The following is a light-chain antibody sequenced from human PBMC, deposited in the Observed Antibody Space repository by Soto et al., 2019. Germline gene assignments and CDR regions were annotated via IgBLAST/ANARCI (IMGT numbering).Light chain of an antibody. CDR2: DTS. CDR3: QQYGTSEII. V-gene: IGKV3-20*01. CDR1: QTLSNSF. J-gene: IGKJ5*01. Sequence: EIVLTQSAVTLSLSAGQIAPLSCXXSQTLSNSFIAWYQQKPGQAPRLLIYDTSSRATGVPDRYSASGSGTDFTLTISRLEPEDFAVFFCQQYGTSEIIFGQGTRLEIK.